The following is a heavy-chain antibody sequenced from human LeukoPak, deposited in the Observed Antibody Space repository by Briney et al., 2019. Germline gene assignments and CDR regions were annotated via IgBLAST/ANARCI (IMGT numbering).Heavy chain of an antibody. J-gene: IGHJ4*02. CDR1: GGSISYYY. V-gene: IGHV4-59*01. D-gene: IGHD3-9*01. CDR2: IHYSGST. CDR3: ARVVEYFDWFQ. Sequence: SETLSLTCTVSGGSISYYYWNWIRQPPGKGLEWIGYIHYSGSTYYNPSLRGRVTISVDTSKNQFSLKLSSLTAADTAVYYCARVVEYFDWFQWGQGTLVSVSS.